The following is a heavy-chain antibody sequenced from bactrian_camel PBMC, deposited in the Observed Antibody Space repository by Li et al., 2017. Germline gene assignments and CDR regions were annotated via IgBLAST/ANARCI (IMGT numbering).Heavy chain of an antibody. V-gene: IGHV3S40*01. D-gene: IGHD6*01. CDR2: INNGGGST. CDR3: AAKFSQCPEDGGIWYGDFGY. J-gene: IGHJ6*01. CDR1: GFTFSIHG. Sequence: QLVESGGGSVQAGGSLRLSCAASGFTFSIHGMSWVRQAPGKGLEWVSRINNGGGSTYYADSLKGRFTISRDNAKNTLYLQLSSLQTEDTAIYYCAAKFSQCPEDGGIWYGDFGYWGQGTQVTVS.